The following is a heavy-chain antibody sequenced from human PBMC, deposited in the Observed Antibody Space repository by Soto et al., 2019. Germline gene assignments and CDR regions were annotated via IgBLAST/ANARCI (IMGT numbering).Heavy chain of an antibody. J-gene: IGHJ3*02. Sequence: SQTLSLTCGISGDSVSSNSAPCNWIRQSPSRGLEWLGRTYYRSQWHNEYEESVKSRITINPDTSKNQFSLQLNSMSPEDTAVYYCARERGFLSGAFDIWGRGXMVTVSS. CDR1: GDSVSSNSAP. CDR3: ARERGFLSGAFDI. CDR2: TYYRSQWHN. V-gene: IGHV6-1*01. D-gene: IGHD1-1*01.